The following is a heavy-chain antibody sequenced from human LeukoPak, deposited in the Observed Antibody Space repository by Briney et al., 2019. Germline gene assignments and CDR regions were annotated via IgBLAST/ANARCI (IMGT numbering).Heavy chain of an antibody. V-gene: IGHV1-69*13. CDR3: ARVVRFGELYYFRF. J-gene: IGHJ4*02. CDR2: IIPIFGTA. D-gene: IGHD3-10*01. CDR1: GGTFSSYA. Sequence: ASVKVSCKASGGTFSSYAISWVRQAPGQGLEWMGGIIPIFGTANYAQKFQGRVTITADESTSAAYMELSSLRSEDTAVYYCARVVRFGELYYFRFGGQGTLVSVSS.